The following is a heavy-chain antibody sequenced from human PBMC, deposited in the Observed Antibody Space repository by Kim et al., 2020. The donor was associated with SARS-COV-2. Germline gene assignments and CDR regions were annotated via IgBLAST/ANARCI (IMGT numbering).Heavy chain of an antibody. D-gene: IGHD6-13*01. J-gene: IGHJ4*02. Sequence: QKFQGRVTMTRDTSTSTVYMELSSLRSEDTAVYYCARDLGSSSWYGLWSYWGQGTLVTVSS. V-gene: IGHV1-46*01. CDR3: ARDLGSSSWYGLWSY.